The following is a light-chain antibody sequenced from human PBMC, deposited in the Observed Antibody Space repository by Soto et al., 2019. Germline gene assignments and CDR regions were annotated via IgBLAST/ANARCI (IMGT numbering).Light chain of an antibody. CDR3: QSYDRSLSGNV. CDR1: SSNSGAGYD. CDR2: DNN. V-gene: IGLV1-40*01. J-gene: IGLJ1*01. Sequence: QSVLTQPPSVSGAPGQRGTISCTGSSSNSGAGYDVHWYQQLPGTAPKLLIYDNNNRPSGGPDRFSGSKSGTSASLAITGLQAEDEADYYCQSYDRSLSGNVFGTGTKVTVL.